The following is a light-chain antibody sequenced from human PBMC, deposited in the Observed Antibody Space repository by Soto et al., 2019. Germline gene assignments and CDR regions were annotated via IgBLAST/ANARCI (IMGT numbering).Light chain of an antibody. J-gene: IGKJ1*01. CDR3: QQYGISPRT. CDR1: QSVRSSY. V-gene: IGKV3-20*01. CDR2: GAS. Sequence: EIVLTQSPGTLSLSPGERATLSCRASQSVRSSYFAWYQQKPGQAPRLLIYGASSRATGIPDRFSGSGSGTDFTLTISRLEPEDFAVYYCQQYGISPRTFGQGTKVDIK.